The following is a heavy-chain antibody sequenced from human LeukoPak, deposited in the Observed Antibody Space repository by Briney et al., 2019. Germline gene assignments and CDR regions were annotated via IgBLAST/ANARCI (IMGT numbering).Heavy chain of an antibody. CDR3: ARRRSSSTWRYDAFDI. CDR2: VSSSGSTI. J-gene: IGHJ3*02. D-gene: IGHD6-13*01. Sequence: GRSLRLSCAASGFIFSDYYMSWIRQAPGKGLEWVSYVSSSGSTIYYADSVKGRFTISRDNAKNSLYLQMNSLRAEDTAVYYCARRRSSSTWRYDAFDIWGPGTMVTVSS. CDR1: GFIFSDYY. V-gene: IGHV3-11*01.